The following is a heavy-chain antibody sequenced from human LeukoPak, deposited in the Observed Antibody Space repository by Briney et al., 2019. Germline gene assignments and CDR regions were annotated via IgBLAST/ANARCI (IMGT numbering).Heavy chain of an antibody. Sequence: SETLSLTCTASRGSISPNYWTWLRQPPGKGLEWIGYIYYIGSTNYNPSLKSRVTISLDTSRNQFSLRLSSVTAADTAVHCCASLLDYDYSGNPDTFDIWGQGTMVTVSS. CDR2: IYYIGST. CDR3: ASLLDYDYSGNPDTFDI. D-gene: IGHD3-22*01. CDR1: RGSISPNY. V-gene: IGHV4-59*01. J-gene: IGHJ3*02.